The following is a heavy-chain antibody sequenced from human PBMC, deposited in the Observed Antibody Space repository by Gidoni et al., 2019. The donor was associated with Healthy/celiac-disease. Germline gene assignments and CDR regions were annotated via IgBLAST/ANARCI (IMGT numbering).Heavy chain of an antibody. V-gene: IGHV3-11*01. J-gene: IGHJ4*02. Sequence: QVQLVESGGGLVKPGGSLRLSCGASGFTFSDYYMGCVRQAPGKALEWVSYISSSGSPKYYGASVKCRFTISRDNAKTSLYLQMNSLRAEYTAMYYCARDYRGVINYWGQGTLVTVSS. D-gene: IGHD3-10*01. CDR3: ARDYRGVINY. CDR1: GFTFSDYY. CDR2: ISSSGSPK.